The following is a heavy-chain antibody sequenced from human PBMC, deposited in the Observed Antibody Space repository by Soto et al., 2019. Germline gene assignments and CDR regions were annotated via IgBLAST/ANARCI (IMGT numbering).Heavy chain of an antibody. CDR3: ARVNYYGSGSYSKTLDY. J-gene: IGHJ4*02. D-gene: IGHD3-10*01. CDR2: SYYSGST. Sequence: QVQLQESGPGLVKPSETLSLTCTVSGGSVSSGSYYWSWIRQPPGKGLEWIGYSYYSGSTNYNPSLKSRVTISVDTSKNQFSLKLSSVTAADTAVYYCARVNYYGSGSYSKTLDYWGQGTLVTVSS. CDR1: GGSVSSGSYY. V-gene: IGHV4-61*01.